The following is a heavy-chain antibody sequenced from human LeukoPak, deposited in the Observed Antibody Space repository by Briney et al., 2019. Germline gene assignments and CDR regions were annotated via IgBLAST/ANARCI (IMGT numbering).Heavy chain of an antibody. CDR1: GLTFSSHW. CDR2: ITNDGSST. Sequence: GGSLRLSCAASGLTFSSHWVHWVRQAPGKGLVWVSRITNDGSSTTYADSVKGRFTISRDNAKNMLYLQVNSLRAEDTAVYYCARDAEAVSTFFDYWGQGTLVTVSS. D-gene: IGHD6-13*01. CDR3: ARDAEAVSTFFDY. V-gene: IGHV3-74*01. J-gene: IGHJ4*02.